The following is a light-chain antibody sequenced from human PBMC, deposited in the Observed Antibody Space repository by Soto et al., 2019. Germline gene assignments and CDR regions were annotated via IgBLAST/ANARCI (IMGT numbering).Light chain of an antibody. Sequence: DVPMTQSPSTLSASVGDRVTITCRASQTITSWLAWYQQKPGKAPKLLIFDASTLEGGIPSRFSGSGSGTEFTLTISCLQPDDFATYYCQQYNDFSGTFGQGTKVEMK. CDR2: DAS. CDR1: QTITSW. V-gene: IGKV1-5*01. CDR3: QQYNDFSGT. J-gene: IGKJ1*01.